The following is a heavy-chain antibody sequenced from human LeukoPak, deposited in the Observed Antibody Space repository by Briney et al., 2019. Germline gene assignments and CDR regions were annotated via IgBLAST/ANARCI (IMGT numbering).Heavy chain of an antibody. Sequence: SETLSLTCTVSGGSISSYFWTWIRQPAGKGLEWIGRMYSSGSTIYNPSLKSRVTMSVDTAKNQFSLKLSSATAADTVVYYCARSVGGTYYTNYMDVWGRGTTVTVSS. CDR1: GGSISSYF. V-gene: IGHV4-4*07. CDR2: MYSSGST. CDR3: ARSVGGTYYTNYMDV. J-gene: IGHJ6*03. D-gene: IGHD1-26*01.